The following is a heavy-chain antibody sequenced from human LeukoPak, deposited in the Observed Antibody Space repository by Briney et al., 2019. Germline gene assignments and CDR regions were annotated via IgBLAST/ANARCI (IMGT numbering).Heavy chain of an antibody. CDR1: GFTFSTDG. J-gene: IGHJ4*02. V-gene: IGHV3-30*02. Sequence: GGSLRLSRAASGFTFSTDGIHWVRQAPGKRPEWVANINFDGSAKYYADSLKGRFTISRDNSKNTLYLEMNSLRVEDTAVYYCAKGVSGNSFYLDYWGQGTLVTVSS. CDR2: INFDGSAK. CDR3: AKGVSGNSFYLDY. D-gene: IGHD1-20*01.